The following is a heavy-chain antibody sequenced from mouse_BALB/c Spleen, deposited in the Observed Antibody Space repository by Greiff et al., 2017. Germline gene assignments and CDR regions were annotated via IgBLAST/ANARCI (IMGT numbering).Heavy chain of an antibody. Sequence: EVKLVESGAELVRPGALVKLSCKASGFNIKDYYMHWVKQRPEQGLEWIGWIDPENGNTIYDPKFQGKASITADTSSNTAYLQLSSLTSEDTAVYYCARDGRFDYWGQGTTLTVSS. D-gene: IGHD2-3*01. CDR3: ARDGRFDY. V-gene: IGHV14-1*02. CDR1: GFNIKDYY. CDR2: IDPENGNT. J-gene: IGHJ2*01.